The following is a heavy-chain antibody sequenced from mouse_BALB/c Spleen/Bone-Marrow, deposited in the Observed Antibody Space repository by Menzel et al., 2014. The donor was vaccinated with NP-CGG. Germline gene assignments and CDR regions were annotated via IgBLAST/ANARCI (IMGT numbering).Heavy chain of an antibody. Sequence: DVQLVEYGGGLVKPGGSLKLSCEASGFTFSDYYMYWVRQTPQKRLEWVATISDGGNYTYYPDSVKGRFTISRDNAKNNLYLQMSSLKSEYTAMYSCARVLRPHYYAMDYWGQGTSVTVSS. CDR3: ARVLRPHYYAMDY. J-gene: IGHJ4*01. D-gene: IGHD1-2*01. V-gene: IGHV5-4*02. CDR2: ISDGGNYT. CDR1: GFTFSDYY.